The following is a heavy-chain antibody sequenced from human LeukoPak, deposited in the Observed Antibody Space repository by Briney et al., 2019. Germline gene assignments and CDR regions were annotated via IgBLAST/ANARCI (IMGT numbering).Heavy chain of an antibody. J-gene: IGHJ4*02. D-gene: IGHD3-22*01. Sequence: GGSLRLSCAASGFTFSSYEMNWVRQAPGKGLEWVSYISSSGSTIYYADSVKGRFTISRDNAKNSLYLQMNSLRAEDTAVYYCARDGPYYYDSSGHPNWGQGTLVTVSS. CDR1: GFTFSSYE. CDR2: ISSSGSTI. CDR3: ARDGPYYYDSSGHPN. V-gene: IGHV3-48*03.